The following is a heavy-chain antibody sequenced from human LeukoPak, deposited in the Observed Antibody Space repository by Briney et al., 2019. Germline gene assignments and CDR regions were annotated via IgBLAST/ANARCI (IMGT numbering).Heavy chain of an antibody. J-gene: IGHJ4*02. Sequence: ASVKVSCKASGYTFTGYYMHWVRQAPGQGLEWMGWINPNSGGTNYAQKFQGRVTMTTDTSTSTAYMELRSLRSDDTAVYYCARSTYRGQSDYWGQGTLVTVSS. V-gene: IGHV1-2*02. D-gene: IGHD2-21*01. CDR1: GYTFTGYY. CDR3: ARSTYRGQSDY. CDR2: INPNSGGT.